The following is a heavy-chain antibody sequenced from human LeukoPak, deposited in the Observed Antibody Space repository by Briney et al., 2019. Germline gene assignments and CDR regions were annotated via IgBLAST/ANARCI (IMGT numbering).Heavy chain of an antibody. Sequence: GGSLRLSCAASGFTFSSYAMSWVRQAPGKGLEWVSAISGSGGSTYYADSVKGRFTISRDNAKNSLYLQMNSLRAEDTAVYYCAREGFFVGYSSSWYTDYWGQGTLVTVSS. V-gene: IGHV3-23*01. CDR2: ISGSGGST. D-gene: IGHD6-13*01. CDR1: GFTFSSYA. J-gene: IGHJ4*02. CDR3: AREGFFVGYSSSWYTDY.